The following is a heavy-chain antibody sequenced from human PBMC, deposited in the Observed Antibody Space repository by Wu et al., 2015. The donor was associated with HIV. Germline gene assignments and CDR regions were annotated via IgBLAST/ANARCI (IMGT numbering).Heavy chain of an antibody. J-gene: IGHJ6*03. CDR3: ARGREGYYYYYMDV. V-gene: IGHV1-2*02. CDR1: GYTFTSYG. CDR2: INPNSGGT. Sequence: QVQLVQSGAEVKKPGASVKVSCKASGYTFTSYGISWVRQAPGQGLEWMGWINPNSGGTNYAQKFQGRVTMTRDTSISTAYMELSRLRSDDTAVYYCARGREGYYYYYMDVWGKGTTVTVSS.